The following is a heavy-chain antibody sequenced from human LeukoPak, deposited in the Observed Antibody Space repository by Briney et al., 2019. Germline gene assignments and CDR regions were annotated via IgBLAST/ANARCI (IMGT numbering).Heavy chain of an antibody. J-gene: IGHJ5*02. D-gene: IGHD1-26*01. CDR2: IYYSGST. CDR3: ARSDVGATGGWFDP. CDR1: GGSISSSSYY. Sequence: SSETLSLTCTVSGGSISSSSYYWGWIRQTPGKGLEWIGSIYYSGSTYYNPSLKSRVTISVDTSKNQFSLKLSSVTAADTTVYYCARSDVGATGGWFDPWGQGTLVTVSS. V-gene: IGHV4-39*01.